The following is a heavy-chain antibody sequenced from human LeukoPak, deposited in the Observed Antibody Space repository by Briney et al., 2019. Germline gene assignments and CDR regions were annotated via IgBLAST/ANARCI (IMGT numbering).Heavy chain of an antibody. Sequence: ASVKVSCKASGGTFSTYAISWVRQAPGQELEWVGRIVPILGTANYAQNFQGRVTITADRSTTTAYMELSSLRDEDTAVYYCARVPQGSSWPYYFDYWGQGTLVTVSS. D-gene: IGHD6-13*01. CDR3: ARVPQGSSWPYYFDY. V-gene: IGHV1-69*04. CDR1: GGTFSTYA. CDR2: IVPILGTA. J-gene: IGHJ4*02.